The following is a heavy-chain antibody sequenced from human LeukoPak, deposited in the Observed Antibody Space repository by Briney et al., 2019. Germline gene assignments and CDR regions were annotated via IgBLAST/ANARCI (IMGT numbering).Heavy chain of an antibody. CDR2: INSDGSST. CDR1: GFTFSSYW. CDR3: ARGWGYGGNRVDY. V-gene: IGHV3-74*01. Sequence: QPGGSLRLSCAASGFTFSSYWMHWVRQAPGKGLVWVSRINSDGSSTSYADSVKGRFTISRDTAKNTLYLQMNSLRGEDTAVYSCARGWGYGGNRVDYWGQGTLVTVSS. J-gene: IGHJ4*02. D-gene: IGHD4-23*01.